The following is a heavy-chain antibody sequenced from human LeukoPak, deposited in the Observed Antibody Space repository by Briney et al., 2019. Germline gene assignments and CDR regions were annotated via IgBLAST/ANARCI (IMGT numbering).Heavy chain of an antibody. V-gene: IGHV3-53*01. Sequence: GGSLRLSCPASGFTVSSNYMSCVRQAPGKGLEWVSVIYSGGSTYYADSVKGRFTISRDNSKNTVYLQMDSLRAEDTAVYYCARGDGYNYWDYWGQGTLVTVSS. CDR2: IYSGGST. J-gene: IGHJ4*02. CDR3: ARGDGYNYWDY. D-gene: IGHD5-24*01. CDR1: GFTVSSNY.